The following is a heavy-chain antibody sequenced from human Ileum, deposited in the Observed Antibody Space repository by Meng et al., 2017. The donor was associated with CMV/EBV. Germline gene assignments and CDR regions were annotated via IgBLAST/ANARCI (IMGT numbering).Heavy chain of an antibody. CDR1: GLTFSNYA. V-gene: IGHV3-23*01. J-gene: IGHJ4*02. Sequence: GGSLRLSCVAPGLTFSNYAMGWVRQTPGKGLEWVSAISYSGGATDYADSVKGRFTISKDNSENTLYLQMDSLRGEDTAVYYCTDYDFWSGFPDFDFWGQGNLVTVSS. CDR2: ISYSGGAT. CDR3: TDYDFWSGFPDFDF. D-gene: IGHD3-3*01.